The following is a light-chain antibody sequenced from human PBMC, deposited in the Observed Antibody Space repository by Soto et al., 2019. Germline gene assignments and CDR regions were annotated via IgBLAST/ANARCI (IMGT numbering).Light chain of an antibody. V-gene: IGKV2-28*01. J-gene: IGKJ4*01. CDR2: FGS. CDR3: MQTLQTPLT. CDR1: QSLLHSSGHNC. Sequence: DIVMTQSPLSRPVTPGEPASISCRSSQSLLHSSGHNCLDWYLQKPGQSPQLLIYFGSNRASGVPDRFSGSGSCTDFTLKISRVEAEDVGLYYCMQTLQTPLTFGGGTKVEIK.